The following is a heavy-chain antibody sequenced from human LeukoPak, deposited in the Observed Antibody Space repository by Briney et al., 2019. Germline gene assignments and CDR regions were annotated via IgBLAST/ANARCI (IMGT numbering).Heavy chain of an antibody. CDR3: ARERDSGSYYFDY. CDR2: IYHSGST. D-gene: IGHD1-26*01. CDR1: GGSISSSNW. J-gene: IGHJ4*02. V-gene: IGHV4-4*02. Sequence: SETLSLTCTVSGGSISSSNWWSWVRQPPGKGLEWIGEIYHSGSTNYNPSLKSRVTISVDKSKNQFSLKLSSVTAADTAVYYCARERDSGSYYFDYWGQGTLVTVSS.